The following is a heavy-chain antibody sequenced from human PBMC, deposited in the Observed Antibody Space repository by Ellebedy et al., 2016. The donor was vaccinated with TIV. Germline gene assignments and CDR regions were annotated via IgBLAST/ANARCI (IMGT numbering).Heavy chain of an antibody. J-gene: IGHJ3*02. D-gene: IGHD3-22*01. CDR3: ARTTMIVVGDAFDI. CDR1: GFTFSSYA. Sequence: PGGSLRLSCAASGFTFSSYAMHWVRQAPGKGLDWVAVISYDGSNKYYADSVKGRLTISRDNSKNKLYLQMNSLRAEDTAVYYCARTTMIVVGDAFDIWGQGTMLTVSS. CDR2: ISYDGSNK. V-gene: IGHV3-30-3*01.